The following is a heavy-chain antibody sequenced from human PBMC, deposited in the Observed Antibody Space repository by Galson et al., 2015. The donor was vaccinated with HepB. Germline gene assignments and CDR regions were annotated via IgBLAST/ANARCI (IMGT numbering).Heavy chain of an antibody. CDR3: AKLIVVVLAAISPSWQDY. J-gene: IGHJ4*02. CDR1: GFTFSSYA. D-gene: IGHD2-2*02. V-gene: IGHV3-23*01. Sequence: SLRLSCAASGFTFSSYAMSWVRQAPGKGLEWVSAISGSGGGTYYADSVKGRFSISRDNSKTTLYLRMNSLRAEDTAVYYCAKLIVVVLAAISPSWQDYWGQGTLVTGSS. CDR2: ISGSGGGT.